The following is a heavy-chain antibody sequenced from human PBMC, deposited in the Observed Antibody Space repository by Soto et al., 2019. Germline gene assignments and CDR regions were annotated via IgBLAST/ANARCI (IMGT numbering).Heavy chain of an antibody. V-gene: IGHV1-18*01. J-gene: IGHJ6*02. CDR1: GYTFTSYG. CDR3: ARDRIVATIRYYYGMDV. Sequence: ASVKVSCKASGYTFTSYGISWVRQAPGQGLEWMGWISAYNGNTNYAQKLQGRVTMTTDTSTSTAYMELRSLRSDDTAVYYRARDRIVATIRYYYGMDVWGQGTTVTVSS. CDR2: ISAYNGNT. D-gene: IGHD5-12*01.